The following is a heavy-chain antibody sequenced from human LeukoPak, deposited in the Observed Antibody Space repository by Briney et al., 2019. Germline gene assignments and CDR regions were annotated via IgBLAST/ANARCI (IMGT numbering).Heavy chain of an antibody. CDR1: GFTFSSYA. CDR3: AKDTDFWYFDY. Sequence: GASLRLSCAASGFTFSSYAMSWVRQAPGKGLEWVSAISGSGGSTYYADSVKGRFTISGDNSKNTLYLQMNSLRAEDTAVYDCAKDTDFWYFDYWGQGTLVTVSS. V-gene: IGHV3-23*01. CDR2: ISGSGGST. D-gene: IGHD3-3*01. J-gene: IGHJ4*02.